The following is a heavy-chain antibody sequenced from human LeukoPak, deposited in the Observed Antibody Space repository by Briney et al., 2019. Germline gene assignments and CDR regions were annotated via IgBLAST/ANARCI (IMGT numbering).Heavy chain of an antibody. V-gene: IGHV5-51*01. CDR2: IYPSDSGT. CDR3: VRAEEYLWEKHRYSYHFDF. Sequence: GESLKISCKTSGYSFTDYWIGWVRQMPGKGLEWMGFIYPSDSGTRYSPSFQGQVTISADKSLSTVYLYWSSLRASDTAIYYCVRAEEYLWEKHRYSYHFDFWGQGTLVTASS. CDR1: GYSFTDYW. J-gene: IGHJ4*02. D-gene: IGHD3-16*02.